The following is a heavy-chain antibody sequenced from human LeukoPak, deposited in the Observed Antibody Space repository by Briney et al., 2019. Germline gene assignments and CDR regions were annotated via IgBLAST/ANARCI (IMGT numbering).Heavy chain of an antibody. J-gene: IGHJ4*02. Sequence: SETLSLTCAVYGGSFSGYYWSWIRQPPGKGLEWIGEINHSGSTNYNPSLKSRVTTSVDTSKNQFSLKLSSVTAADTAVYYCATRSQYSSGWYDPPSLDYWGQGTLVTVSS. V-gene: IGHV4-34*01. CDR1: GGSFSGYY. CDR3: ATRSQYSSGWYDPPSLDY. D-gene: IGHD6-19*01. CDR2: INHSGST.